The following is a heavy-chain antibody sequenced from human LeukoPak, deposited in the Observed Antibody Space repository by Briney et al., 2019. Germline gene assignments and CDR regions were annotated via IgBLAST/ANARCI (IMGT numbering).Heavy chain of an antibody. Sequence: PGGSLRLSCAASGFTFSDYYMSWIRQPPGKGLEWIGSIYYSGSTYYNPSLKSRVTISVDTSKNQFSLKLSSVTAADTAVYYCARGWGTYYYYYMDVWGKGTTVTVSS. CDR2: IYYSGST. CDR3: ARGWGTYYYYYMDV. D-gene: IGHD3-16*01. J-gene: IGHJ6*03. CDR1: GFTFSDYY. V-gene: IGHV4-38-2*01.